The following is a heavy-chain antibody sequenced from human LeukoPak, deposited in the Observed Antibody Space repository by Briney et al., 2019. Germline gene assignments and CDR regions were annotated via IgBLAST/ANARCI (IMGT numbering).Heavy chain of an antibody. CDR1: GGTFSSYA. V-gene: IGHV1-69*04. Sequence: SVKVSCKASGGTFSSYAISWVRQAPGQGLEWMGRIIPILGIANYAQKFQGRVTITADKSTSTAYMEPSSLRSEDTAVYYCARDPPIRRDGYNILDYWGQGTLVTVSS. D-gene: IGHD5-24*01. CDR3: ARDPPIRRDGYNILDY. CDR2: IIPILGIA. J-gene: IGHJ4*02.